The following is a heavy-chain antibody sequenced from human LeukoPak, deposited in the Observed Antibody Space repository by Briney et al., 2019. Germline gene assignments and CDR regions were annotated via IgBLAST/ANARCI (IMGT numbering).Heavy chain of an antibody. V-gene: IGHV1-2*02. D-gene: IGHD2-2*01. CDR3: ARGSIQITHCSSTSCSNSRYYYYYMDV. CDR1: GFTFSSYV. J-gene: IGHJ6*03. Sequence: PGGSLRLSCAASGFTFSSYVMHWVRQAPGQGLEWMGWINPNSGGTNYAQKFQGRVTMTRDTSISTAYMELSRLRSDDTAVYYCARGSIQITHCSSTSCSNSRYYYYYMDVWGKGTTVTVSS. CDR2: INPNSGGT.